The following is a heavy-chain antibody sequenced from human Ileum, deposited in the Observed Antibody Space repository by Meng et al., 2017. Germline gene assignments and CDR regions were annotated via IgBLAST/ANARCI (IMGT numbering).Heavy chain of an antibody. J-gene: IGHJ4*02. Sequence: QVQPQEAGPELVRPSKTPSLSFAVSGGSVSSSGYQRGWIRQPPGKGLEWIGYASTNYNPSLKSRVTISVDTSKNQFSLKLTSVTAADTAVYYCARDHWGSLDYWGQGVLVTVSS. CDR2: AST. CDR3: ARDHWGSLDY. CDR1: GGSVSSSGYQ. V-gene: IGHV4-61*08. D-gene: IGHD7-27*01.